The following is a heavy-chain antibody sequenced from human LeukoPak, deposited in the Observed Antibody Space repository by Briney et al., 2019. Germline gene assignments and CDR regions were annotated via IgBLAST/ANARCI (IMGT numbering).Heavy chain of an antibody. Sequence: QPGGSLGLSCAASGNYWMHWVRQAPGKGLVWVSHINSDGSWTSYADSVKGRFTISKDNAKNTVYLQMNSLRAEDTAVYYCVSFYETYWGRGTLVTVSS. CDR3: VSFYETY. D-gene: IGHD2/OR15-2a*01. CDR1: GNYW. J-gene: IGHJ4*02. CDR2: INSDGSWT. V-gene: IGHV3-74*01.